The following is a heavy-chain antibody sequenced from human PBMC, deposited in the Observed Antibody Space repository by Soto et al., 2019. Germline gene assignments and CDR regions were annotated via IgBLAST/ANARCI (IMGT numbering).Heavy chain of an antibody. Sequence: ASVKVSCKASGYTFTSYYMHWVRQAPGQGLEWMGIINPSGGSTSYAQKFQGRVTISVDTSKNQFSLKLSSVTAADTAVYYCARDAEGWYGVNWFDPWGQGTLVTVSS. V-gene: IGHV1-46*01. J-gene: IGHJ5*02. CDR3: ARDAEGWYGVNWFDP. CDR2: INPSGGST. CDR1: GYTFTSYY. D-gene: IGHD6-19*01.